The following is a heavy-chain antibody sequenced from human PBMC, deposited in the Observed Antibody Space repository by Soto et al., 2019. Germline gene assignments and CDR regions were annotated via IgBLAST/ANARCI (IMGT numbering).Heavy chain of an antibody. Sequence: PSETLSLTCTVSGGSISSYYWSWIRQPPGKGLEWIGYIYYSGTTYYNPSLKSRVTISVDTSKNQFSLKLSSVTAADTAVYYCARHKGGYYSGVDVWGQGTTGTVSS. D-gene: IGHD3-16*01. J-gene: IGHJ6*02. V-gene: IGHV4-59*04. CDR1: GGSISSYY. CDR2: IYYSGTT. CDR3: ARHKGGYYSGVDV.